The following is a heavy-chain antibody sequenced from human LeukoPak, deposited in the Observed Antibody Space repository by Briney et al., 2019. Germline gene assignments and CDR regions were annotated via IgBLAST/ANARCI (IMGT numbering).Heavy chain of an antibody. J-gene: IGHJ4*02. D-gene: IGHD1-1*01. V-gene: IGHV3-23*01. CDR3: ARDRDHCGNDAPANY. CDR1: GFTFSSYA. Sequence: GGSLRLSCAASGFTFSSYAMSWVRQAPGKGLEWVSAISGSGGSTYYADSVKGRFTISRDNSKNTLYLQMNSLRAEYTALYHCARDRDHCGNDAPANYWGQGTLVTVSS. CDR2: ISGSGGST.